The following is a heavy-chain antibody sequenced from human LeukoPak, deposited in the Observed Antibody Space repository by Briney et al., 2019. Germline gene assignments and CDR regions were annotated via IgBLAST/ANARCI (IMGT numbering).Heavy chain of an antibody. CDR3: AKDRSQEEVVTALDY. V-gene: IGHV3-23*01. CDR2: ISPGGGTT. Sequence: GGSLRLSCAVSEFAFGSEAMSWVRQSPARGLEWVASISPGGGTTYYADYVKGRFTISRDNSKNTLYLQMNSLRAEDTAVYYCAKDRSQEEVVTALDYWDQGTLVTVSS. J-gene: IGHJ4*02. CDR1: EFAFGSEA. D-gene: IGHD2-21*02.